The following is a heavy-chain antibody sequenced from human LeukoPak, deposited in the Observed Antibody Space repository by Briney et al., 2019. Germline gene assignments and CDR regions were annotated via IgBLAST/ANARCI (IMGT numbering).Heavy chain of an antibody. D-gene: IGHD3-16*02. CDR2: INHSGST. J-gene: IGHJ4*02. V-gene: IGHV4-34*01. Sequence: SETLSLTCAVSGGSFSGHYWSWIRQPPGKGLEWIGEINHSGSTNYNPSRKSRLTISVDTSKNQFSLKLSSVTAADTAVYYCARGRYLPLYFDYWGQGTLVTVSS. CDR1: GGSFSGHY. CDR3: ARGRYLPLYFDY.